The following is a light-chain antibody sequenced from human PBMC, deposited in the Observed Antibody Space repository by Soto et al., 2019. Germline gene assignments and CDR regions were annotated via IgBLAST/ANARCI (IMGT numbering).Light chain of an antibody. CDR3: QQYATPPLT. J-gene: IGKJ1*01. CDR2: DAS. CDR1: QSVGNNY. V-gene: IGKV3-20*01. Sequence: ENVLTQSPGTLSLAPYEISTLSCGASQSVGNNYLAWYKQKPGQPPRLLIFDASNRATGIPDRFSGSGSGADFTLTIIRLDPDDFAVFYCQQYATPPLTFGQGTKV.